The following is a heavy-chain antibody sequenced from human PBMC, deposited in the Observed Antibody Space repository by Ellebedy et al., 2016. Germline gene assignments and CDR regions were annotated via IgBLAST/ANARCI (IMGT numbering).Heavy chain of an antibody. V-gene: IGHV1-3*01. J-gene: IGHJ4*02. CDR3: ARNGKGNIDY. D-gene: IGHD2/OR15-2a*01. Sequence: ASVKVSXXASGGTFSSYAISWVRQAPGQGLEWMGWINAGNGNTKYSQKFQGRVTITRDTSASTAYMELSSLRSEDTAVYYCARNGKGNIDYWGQGTLVTVSS. CDR1: GGTFSSYA. CDR2: INAGNGNT.